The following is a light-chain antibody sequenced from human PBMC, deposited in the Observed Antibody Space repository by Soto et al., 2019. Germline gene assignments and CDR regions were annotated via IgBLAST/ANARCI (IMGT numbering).Light chain of an antibody. J-gene: IGKJ1*01. CDR2: DAS. CDR1: QRISND. V-gene: IGKV3-15*01. CDR3: QQYNNWPPWT. Sequence: MTQSPATLSVSPWERVILSCRASQRISNDLAWYQQKAGQAPRLLIYDASTRATGIPARFSGSGSGTEFTLTIGSLQSEDFAVYFCQQYNNWPPWTFGQGTKVDIK.